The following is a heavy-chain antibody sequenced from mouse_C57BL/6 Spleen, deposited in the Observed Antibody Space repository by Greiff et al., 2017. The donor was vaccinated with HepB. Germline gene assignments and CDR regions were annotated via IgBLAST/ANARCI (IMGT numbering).Heavy chain of an antibody. Sequence: VQLQQSGAELARPGASVKLSRKASGYTFTSYGISWVKQRTGQGLEWIGEIYPRSGNTYYNEKFKGKATLTADKSSSTAYMELRSLTSEDSAVYFCARSGDGNYAMDYWGQGTSVTVSS. CDR3: ARSGDGNYAMDY. D-gene: IGHD2-1*01. CDR1: GYTFTSYG. CDR2: IYPRSGNT. J-gene: IGHJ4*01. V-gene: IGHV1-81*01.